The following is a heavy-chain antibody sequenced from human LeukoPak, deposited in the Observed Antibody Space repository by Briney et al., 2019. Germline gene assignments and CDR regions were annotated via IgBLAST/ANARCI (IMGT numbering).Heavy chain of an antibody. CDR1: GFDFSSYW. CDR3: ARRAVAGTGYYDY. J-gene: IGHJ4*02. V-gene: IGHV3-7*01. D-gene: IGHD6-19*01. Sequence: QPGGSLRLSCAASGFDFSSYWMSWVRQAPGKGLEWVANIKQDGSEENYVDSVKGRFTISRDNAKNSLYLQMNGLRAEDTAVYYCARRAVAGTGYYDYGGQGTLVTVSS. CDR2: IKQDGSEE.